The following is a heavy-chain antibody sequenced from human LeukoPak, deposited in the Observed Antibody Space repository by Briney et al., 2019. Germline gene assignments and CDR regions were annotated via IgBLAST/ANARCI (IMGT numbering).Heavy chain of an antibody. CDR3: ARDRGYSYGDFDY. CDR1: GFTFSSYA. Sequence: QPGGSLRLSCAVSGFTFSSYAMHWVRQAPGKGLEWVAVISYDGSNKYYADSVKGRFTISRDNSKNTLYLQMNSLRAEDTAVYYCARDRGYSYGDFDYWGQGTLVTVSS. CDR2: ISYDGSNK. D-gene: IGHD5-18*01. J-gene: IGHJ4*02. V-gene: IGHV3-30-3*01.